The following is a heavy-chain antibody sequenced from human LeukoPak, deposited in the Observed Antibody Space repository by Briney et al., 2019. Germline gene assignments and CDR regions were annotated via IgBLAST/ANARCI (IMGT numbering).Heavy chain of an antibody. Sequence: SETLSLTCAVYGGSFSGYYWSWIRQPPGKGLEWIGEINHSGSTNYNPSLKSRVTISVDTSKNQFSLKLSSVTAADTAVYYCARVIVGATKHIDYWGQGTLVTVSS. CDR1: GGSFSGYY. J-gene: IGHJ4*02. CDR3: ARVIVGATKHIDY. V-gene: IGHV4-34*01. D-gene: IGHD1-26*01. CDR2: INHSGST.